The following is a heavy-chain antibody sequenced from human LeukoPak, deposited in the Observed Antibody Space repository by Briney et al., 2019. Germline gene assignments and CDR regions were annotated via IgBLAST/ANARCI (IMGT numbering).Heavy chain of an antibody. D-gene: IGHD3-16*02. V-gene: IGHV4-39*01. CDR3: ARVHKRSEGDYVWGSYRPRSGYYFDY. CDR1: GGSISSSSYY. Sequence: SETLSLTCTASGGSISSSSYYWGWIRQPPGKGLEWIGSIYYSGSTYYNPSLKSRVTISVDTSKNQFSLKLSSVTAADTAVYYCARVHKRSEGDYVWGSYRPRSGYYFDYWGQGTLVTVSS. CDR2: IYYSGST. J-gene: IGHJ4*02.